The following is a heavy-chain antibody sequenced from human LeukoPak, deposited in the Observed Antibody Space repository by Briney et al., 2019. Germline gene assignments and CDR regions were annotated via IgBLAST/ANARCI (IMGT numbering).Heavy chain of an antibody. Sequence: ASVKVSCKASGYTFTGYYMHWVRQAPGQGLEWMGWINPNSGGTNYAQKFQGRVTMTRDTSISTAYMELSRLRSDDTAVYYCARRGSYYYGSGSYRGMDVWGQGTTVTVSS. CDR2: INPNSGGT. J-gene: IGHJ6*02. D-gene: IGHD3-10*01. V-gene: IGHV1-2*02. CDR1: GYTFTGYY. CDR3: ARRGSYYYGSGSYRGMDV.